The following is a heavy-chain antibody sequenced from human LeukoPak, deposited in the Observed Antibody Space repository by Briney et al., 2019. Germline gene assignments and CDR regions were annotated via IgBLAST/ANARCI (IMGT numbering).Heavy chain of an antibody. D-gene: IGHD6-13*01. J-gene: IGHJ4*02. V-gene: IGHV4-59*01. CDR1: GGSITSYY. Sequence: SETLSLTCTVSGGSITSYYWSWIRQAPRKGLEWIGYVSHSGSTNYNPSLKGRVTISLDTSKNNFSLKLSSVTAADTAVYYCARVGYTSGFYFFDYCGQGTLVTVSS. CDR3: ARVGYTSGFYFFDY. CDR2: VSHSGST.